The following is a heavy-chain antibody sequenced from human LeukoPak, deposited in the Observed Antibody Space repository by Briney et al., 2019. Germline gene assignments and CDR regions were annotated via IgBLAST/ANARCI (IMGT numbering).Heavy chain of an antibody. D-gene: IGHD3-10*02. V-gene: IGHV3-30*04. J-gene: IGHJ4*02. CDR3: ARAVVRGVPDY. CDR2: ISYDGSNK. Sequence: GGSLRLSCAASGFTFSSYAMHWVRQAPGKGLEWVAVISYDGSNKYYADSVKGRFTISRDNSKNTLYLQMNSLRAEDTAVYYCARAVVRGVPDYWGQGTLVTVSS. CDR1: GFTFSSYA.